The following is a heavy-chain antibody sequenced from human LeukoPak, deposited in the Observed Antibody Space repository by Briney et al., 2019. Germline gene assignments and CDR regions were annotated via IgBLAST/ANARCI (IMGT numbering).Heavy chain of an antibody. J-gene: IGHJ4*02. Sequence: PGGSLRLSCAASGFTVSNDYMSWVRQAPGKGLEWVSVIYGGGYTYYADSVRGRFTISRDNSENTLSLQMNSLKAEDTAVYYCAKNRGDGYNTFDCWGQGTLVTVSS. CDR2: IYGGGYT. CDR3: AKNRGDGYNTFDC. D-gene: IGHD5-24*01. CDR1: GFTVSNDY. V-gene: IGHV3-53*01.